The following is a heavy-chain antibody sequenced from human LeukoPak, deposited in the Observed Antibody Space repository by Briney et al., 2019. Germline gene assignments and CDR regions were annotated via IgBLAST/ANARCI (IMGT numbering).Heavy chain of an antibody. D-gene: IGHD3-9*01. J-gene: IGHJ3*02. CDR3: ARDRHYDILTGYSQRSAFDI. CDR2: INPSGGST. CDR1: GYTFTSYY. V-gene: IGHV1-46*01. Sequence: GASVKVSCKASGYTFTSYYMHWVRQAPGQGLEWMGIINPSGGSTSYAQKFQGRVTMTRDMSTSTVYMELSSLRSEDTAVYYCARDRHYDILTGYSQRSAFDIWGQGTMVTVSS.